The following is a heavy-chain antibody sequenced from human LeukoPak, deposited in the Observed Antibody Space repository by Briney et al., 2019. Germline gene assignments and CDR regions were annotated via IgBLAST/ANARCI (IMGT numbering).Heavy chain of an antibody. V-gene: IGHV4-4*02. CDR3: VRGRCCFDP. CDR1: GGSISSSNW. CDR2: IYYSGST. J-gene: IGHJ5*02. Sequence: SETLSLTCAVSGGSISSSNWWSWVRQPPGKGLEWIAYIYYSGSTNYNPSLKSRVTISVDTSKNQFSLKLGSVTAADTAVYYCVRGRCCFDPRGQGTLVTVSS.